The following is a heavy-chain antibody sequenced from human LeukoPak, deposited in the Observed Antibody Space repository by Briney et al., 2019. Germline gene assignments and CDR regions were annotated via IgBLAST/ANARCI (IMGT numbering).Heavy chain of an antibody. Sequence: GGSLRLSCAASGFTVSSNYMSWVRQAPGKGLEWVGRIKSKTDGGTTDYAAPVKGRFTISRDDSKNTLYLQMNSLKTEDTAVYYCTSLRWELLYYFDYWGQGTLVTVSS. CDR1: GFTVSSNY. J-gene: IGHJ4*02. V-gene: IGHV3-15*01. D-gene: IGHD1-26*01. CDR3: TSLRWELLYYFDY. CDR2: IKSKTDGGTT.